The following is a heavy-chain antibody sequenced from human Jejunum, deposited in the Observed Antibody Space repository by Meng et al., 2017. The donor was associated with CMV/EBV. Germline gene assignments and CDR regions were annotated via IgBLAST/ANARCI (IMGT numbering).Heavy chain of an antibody. CDR2: VDPEDGDT. CDR1: GYTFTDYH. D-gene: IGHD1-1*01. J-gene: IGHJ4*02. CDR3: ATGSLNNIQFDL. Sequence: ISCQVSGYTFTDYHIHWVREAPGKGLEWIGLVDPEDGDTKYAEKFEGRVTISADTSIDTSYMEMNSLRSDDTAVYYCATGSLNNIQFDLWGQGTLVTVSS. V-gene: IGHV1-69-2*01.